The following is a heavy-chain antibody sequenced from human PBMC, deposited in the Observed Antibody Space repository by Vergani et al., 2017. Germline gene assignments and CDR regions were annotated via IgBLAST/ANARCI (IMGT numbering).Heavy chain of an antibody. V-gene: IGHV3-30-3*01. CDR2: ISYDGNNK. J-gene: IGHJ6*03. CDR1: GFTFSNYA. CDR3: AKSEVSSTSCYQGVMDV. Sequence: QVHLVESEGGVVQPGRSLRLSCAASGFTFSNYAMHWVRQAPGKGLEWVAVISYDGNNKYYADSVKGRFTISRDNSKNTLYLQMNSLRAEDTAVYYCAKSEVSSTSCYQGVMDVWGKGTTVTVSS. D-gene: IGHD2-2*01.